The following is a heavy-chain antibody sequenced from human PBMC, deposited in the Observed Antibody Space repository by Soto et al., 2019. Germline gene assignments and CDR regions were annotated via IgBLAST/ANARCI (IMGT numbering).Heavy chain of an antibody. CDR3: ARHDCXSSSCYYYYYYSMDV. J-gene: IGHJ6*02. CDR1: GGTLSSYA. Sequence: GASVEVSCKTSGGTLSSYAISWVRQAPGQGLEWMGGIIPIFDTANYAQKFQGRVTITADESTSTAYMELSSLRSEDTAVYYCARHDCXSSSCYYYYYYSMDVWGQGTTVTVLL. V-gene: IGHV1-69*13. D-gene: IGHD2-2*01. CDR2: IIPIFDTA.